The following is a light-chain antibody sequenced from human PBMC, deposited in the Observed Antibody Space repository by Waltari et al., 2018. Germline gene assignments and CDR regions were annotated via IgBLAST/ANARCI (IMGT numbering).Light chain of an antibody. J-gene: IGLJ1*01. V-gene: IGLV2-14*03. Sequence: QSALTQSASVSGSPGQSITISCLGTSSDIGSYNYVSWYQQHPGKAPKLMIYDVTKRPSGVSDRFSGSKSGNTASLTISGLQAEDEADYYCSSYTSSSTYVFGTGTKVTVL. CDR1: SSDIGSYNY. CDR2: DVT. CDR3: SSYTSSSTYV.